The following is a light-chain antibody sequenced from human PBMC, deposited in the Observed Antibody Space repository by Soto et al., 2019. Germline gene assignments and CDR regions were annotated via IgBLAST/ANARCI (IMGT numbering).Light chain of an antibody. CDR1: QSVSNN. CDR3: QQYNNWT. V-gene: IGKV3-15*01. CDR2: GAS. Sequence: EIVMTQSPATLSVSPGERATLSCRASQSVSNNLAWYQQKPGQAPRLLIYGASTRHTGIPPRFSGSGSGTEFTLNLSSLRSEDFAVYYCQQYNNWTFGQGTNVELQ. J-gene: IGKJ1*01.